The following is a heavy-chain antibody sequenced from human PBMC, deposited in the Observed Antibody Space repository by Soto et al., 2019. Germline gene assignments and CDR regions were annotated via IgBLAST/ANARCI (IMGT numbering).Heavy chain of an antibody. CDR3: AREYCSSTTCYPFFDY. Sequence: QVQLQESGPGLVKPSQTLSLTCTVSGGSISSGGYYWSWIRQHPGKGLEWIGYIYYSGSTDYNPSLQSRVTISVDTSKSQFSLKLSSVTAADTAVYYCAREYCSSTTCYPFFDYWGQGTLVTVSS. J-gene: IGHJ4*02. V-gene: IGHV4-31*03. CDR2: IYYSGST. D-gene: IGHD2-2*01. CDR1: GGSISSGGYY.